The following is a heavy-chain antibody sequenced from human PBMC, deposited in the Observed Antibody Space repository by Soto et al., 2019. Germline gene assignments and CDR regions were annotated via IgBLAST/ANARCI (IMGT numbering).Heavy chain of an antibody. V-gene: IGHV4-59*08. CDR2: IYYSGST. CDR1: GGSISSYY. CDR3: ARHGRYDILTGYYKPYFDY. Sequence: SETLSLTCTVSGGSISSYYWSWIRQPPGKGLEWVGYIYYSGSTNYNPSLKSRVTISVDTSKNQFSLKLSSVTAADTAVYYCARHGRYDILTGYYKPYFDYWGQGTLVTVSS. J-gene: IGHJ4*02. D-gene: IGHD3-9*01.